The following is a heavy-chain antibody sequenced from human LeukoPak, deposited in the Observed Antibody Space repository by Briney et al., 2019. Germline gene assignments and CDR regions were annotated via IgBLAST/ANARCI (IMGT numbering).Heavy chain of an antibody. J-gene: IGHJ6*03. CDR1: GYTFTSNY. CDR3: ARAGYGGHYYYYMDV. D-gene: IGHD4-23*01. Sequence: EASVKVSCKAFGYTFTSNYMHWVRQAPGQGPEWMGVISPSGGSTTYAQKFQGRVTLTTDTSTSTAYMELRSLRSDDTAVYYCARAGYGGHYYYYMDVWGKGTTVTISS. V-gene: IGHV1-46*01. CDR2: ISPSGGST.